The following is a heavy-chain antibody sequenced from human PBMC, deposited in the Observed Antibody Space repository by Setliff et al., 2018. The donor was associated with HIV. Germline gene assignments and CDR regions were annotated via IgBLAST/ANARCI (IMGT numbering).Heavy chain of an antibody. D-gene: IGHD3-10*01. CDR3: AKDGVTDGSGSYFDY. CDR2: VKEDGSET. V-gene: IGHV3-7*03. Sequence: SLRLSCAGSGITFSSYWLSWVRQAPGKGLEWVATVKEDGSETYYVESVKGRFTIARDNAKNSLNLQMKSLRGEDTAVYYCAKDGVTDGSGSYFDYWGQGTLVTVSS. J-gene: IGHJ4*02. CDR1: GITFSSYW.